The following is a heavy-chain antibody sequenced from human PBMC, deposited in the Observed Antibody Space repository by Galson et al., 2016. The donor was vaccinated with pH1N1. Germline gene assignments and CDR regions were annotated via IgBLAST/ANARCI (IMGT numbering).Heavy chain of an antibody. V-gene: IGHV3-74*01. CDR3: TRDGSDWSNNIDF. Sequence: SLRLSCAASGFIFSGYWMHWVRQVPGEGLVWVSRISNDGTSTYYADSVKGRFTISRDSARNTLYLQMNSLRAEDTAVYYCTRDGSDWSNNIDFRGQGILVTVSS. CDR2: ISNDGTST. J-gene: IGHJ4*02. CDR1: GFIFSGYW. D-gene: IGHD3-9*01.